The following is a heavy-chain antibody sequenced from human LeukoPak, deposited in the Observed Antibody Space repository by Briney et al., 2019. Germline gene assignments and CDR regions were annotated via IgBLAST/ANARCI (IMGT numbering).Heavy chain of an antibody. J-gene: IGHJ3*02. Sequence: PGGSLRLSCAASGFTFSTYSMNWVRQAPGKGLEWVSGISSGSRYLYYADSVKGRFTISRDNAKNSLYLQMSGLRAEDTAVYYCAKIGSSSGDDAFDIWGQGTMVTVSS. CDR3: AKIGSSSGDDAFDI. V-gene: IGHV3-21*04. CDR2: ISSGSRYL. CDR1: GFTFSTYS. D-gene: IGHD6-6*01.